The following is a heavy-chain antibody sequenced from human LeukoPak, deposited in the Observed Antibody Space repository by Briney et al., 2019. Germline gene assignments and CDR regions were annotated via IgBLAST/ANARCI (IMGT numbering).Heavy chain of an antibody. D-gene: IGHD1-26*01. CDR1: GYTFTGYY. V-gene: IGHV1-2*02. J-gene: IGHJ4*02. CDR3: ATVDGIVGAGYYFDY. CDR2: INPNSGGT. Sequence: ASVKVSCKASGYTFTGYYMHWVRQAPGQGLERMGWINPNSGGTNYAQKFQGGVTMTRDTSISTAYMELSRLRSDDTAVYYCATVDGIVGAGYYFDYWGQGTLVTVSS.